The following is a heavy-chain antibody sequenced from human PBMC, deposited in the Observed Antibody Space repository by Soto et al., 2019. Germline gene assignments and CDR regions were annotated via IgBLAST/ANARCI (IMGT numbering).Heavy chain of an antibody. D-gene: IGHD2-2*01. J-gene: IGHJ6*02. CDR2: MNPNSGNT. CDR3: ARGRKDIVLVPAAQYYYYGMDV. V-gene: IGHV1-8*01. Sequence: GASVKVSCKASGYTFTSYDINWVRQATGQGLEWMGWMNPNSGNTGYAQKFQGRVTMTRNTSISTAYMELSSLRSEDTAVYYCARGRKDIVLVPAAQYYYYGMDVWGQGTTVTVSS. CDR1: GYTFTSYD.